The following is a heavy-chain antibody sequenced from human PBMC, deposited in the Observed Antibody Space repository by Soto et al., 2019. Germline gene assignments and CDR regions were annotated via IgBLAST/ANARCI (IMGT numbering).Heavy chain of an antibody. CDR3: ARQFDSSGWYYYYYGMDV. CDR2: ISYDGNNK. V-gene: IGHV3-30*03. CDR1: GFTFSSFG. D-gene: IGHD6-19*01. Sequence: QVQLVESGGGVVQLGRSLRLSCAASGFTFSSFGMHWVRQAPGKGLEWVAIISYDGNNKYYADSVQGRFTISRDNSKNTLYLQMNSLRAEDTAVYYCARQFDSSGWYYYYYGMDVWGQGTTVTVSS. J-gene: IGHJ6*02.